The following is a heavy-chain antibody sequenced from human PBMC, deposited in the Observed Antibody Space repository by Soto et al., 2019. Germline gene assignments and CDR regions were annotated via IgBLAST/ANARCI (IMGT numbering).Heavy chain of an antibody. Sequence: DVQLVESGGGLIQPGESLRLSCAAFGLTISGKKYVAWVRQAPGKGLEWVSALYDVDGSFYADSVKGRFTTSSDSSKTTVYLQTNDLRPDDTAVYYCATWHEREPAYDVWGQGTTVTVSS. J-gene: IGHJ3*01. D-gene: IGHD1-1*01. CDR2: LYDVDGS. CDR1: GLTISGKKY. CDR3: ATWHEREPAYDV. V-gene: IGHV3-53*01.